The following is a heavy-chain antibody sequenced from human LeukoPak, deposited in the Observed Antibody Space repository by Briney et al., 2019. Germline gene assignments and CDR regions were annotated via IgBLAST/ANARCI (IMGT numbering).Heavy chain of an antibody. V-gene: IGHV3-9*01. D-gene: IGHD6-19*01. Sequence: GGSLRLSCAASGFTFDDYAMHWVRQAPGKGLEWASGISWNSGSIGYADSVKGRFTISRDNAKNSLYLQMNSLRAEDTALYYCAKDRGIAVAGFDYWGQGTLVTVSS. J-gene: IGHJ4*02. CDR2: ISWNSGSI. CDR3: AKDRGIAVAGFDY. CDR1: GFTFDDYA.